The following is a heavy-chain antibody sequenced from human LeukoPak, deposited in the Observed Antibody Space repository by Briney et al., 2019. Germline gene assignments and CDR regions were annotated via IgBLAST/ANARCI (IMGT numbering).Heavy chain of an antibody. CDR3: ARDDAHLGGTFFDS. J-gene: IGHJ4*02. CDR1: RGPLTYYY. D-gene: IGHD3-16*01. CDR2: YHHSGHT. V-gene: IGHV4-34*01. Sequence: SETLLLSCGVYRGPLTYYYGSSIPQARGRGVGRIEEYHHSGHTLYNLSLMGRVTISVDPSKNQYSLWLNSVTAADTAVYDCARDDAHLGGTFFDSWGQGSLVTVPS.